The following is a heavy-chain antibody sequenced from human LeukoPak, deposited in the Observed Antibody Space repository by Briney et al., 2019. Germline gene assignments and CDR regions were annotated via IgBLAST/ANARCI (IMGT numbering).Heavy chain of an antibody. D-gene: IGHD5-12*01. Sequence: ASVKASCKASGYIFSSYYMHWVRQAPGQGLEWMGIINPSGGSTNYAQQFQGRVTMTRDTSTSTVYMELSSLRSEDTAVYYCARDLLSGYSGYAPGYWGQGTLVTVSS. J-gene: IGHJ4*02. CDR3: ARDLLSGYSGYAPGY. CDR1: GYIFSSYY. CDR2: INPSGGST. V-gene: IGHV1-46*01.